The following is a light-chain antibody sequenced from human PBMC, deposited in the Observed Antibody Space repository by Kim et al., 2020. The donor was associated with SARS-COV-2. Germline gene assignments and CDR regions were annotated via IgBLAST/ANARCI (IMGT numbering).Light chain of an antibody. J-gene: IGLJ3*02. V-gene: IGLV3-19*01. CDR2: GKN. CDR3: DSRDSSGNHLRV. CDR1: SLRSYY. Sequence: LGQTVRITCQGDSLRSYYASWYQQKPGQAPVLVIYGKNNRPSGIPDRFSGSSSGNTASLTITGAQAEDEADYYGDSRDSSGNHLRVFGGGTQLTVL.